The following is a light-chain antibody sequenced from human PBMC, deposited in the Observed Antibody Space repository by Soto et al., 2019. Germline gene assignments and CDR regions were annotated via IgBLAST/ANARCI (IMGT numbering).Light chain of an antibody. CDR1: TGPVTRSFF. CDR2: GTA. Sequence: QAVVTQEPSLTVSPGGTVTLTCSSSTGPVTRSFFANWFQQKPGQPPRPLIRGTAKRHSWTPARFSGSLVGGKAALTLSGVQPEDEGDYYCTSFAPGRIYVFGSGTKVTVL. J-gene: IGLJ1*01. CDR3: TSFAPGRIYV. V-gene: IGLV7-43*01.